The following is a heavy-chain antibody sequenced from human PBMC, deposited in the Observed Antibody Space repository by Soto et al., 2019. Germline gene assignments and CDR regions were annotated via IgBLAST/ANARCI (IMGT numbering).Heavy chain of an antibody. V-gene: IGHV3-11*06. J-gene: IGHJ4*02. CDR3: AVVDTGY. CDR1: GFTFSSYA. Sequence: GGSLRLSCAASGFTFSSYAMSWIRQAPGKGLEWVSYISSSSSYTNYADSVKGRFTISRDNAKNSLYLQMNSLRAEDTAVYYCAVVDTGYWGQGTLVTVSS. D-gene: IGHD5-18*01. CDR2: ISSSSSYT.